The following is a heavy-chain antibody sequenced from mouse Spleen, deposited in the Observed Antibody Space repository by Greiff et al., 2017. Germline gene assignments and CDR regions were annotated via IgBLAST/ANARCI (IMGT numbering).Heavy chain of an antibody. J-gene: IGHJ1*01. CDR1: GFTFSSYA. D-gene: IGHD1-1*01. CDR2: ISSGGSYT. CDR3: ARRPIYYGSSPYWYFDV. Sequence: EVKLMESGGGLVKPGGSLKLSCAASGFTFSSYAMSWVRQTPEKRLEWVATISSGGSYTYYPDSVKGRFTISRDNAKNTLYLQMSSLRSEDTAMYYCARRPIYYGSSPYWYFDVWGAGTTVTVSS. V-gene: IGHV5-9-1*01.